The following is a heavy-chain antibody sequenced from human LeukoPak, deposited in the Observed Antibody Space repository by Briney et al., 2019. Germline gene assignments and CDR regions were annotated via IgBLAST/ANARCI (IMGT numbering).Heavy chain of an antibody. CDR2: ISYSGST. V-gene: IGHV4-59*01. Sequence: SETLSLTCTVSGASISNYYWSWIRQPAGKGLEWIGYISYSGSTNYNPSLKSRVTISVDTSTDQFSLKLSSVTAADTAVYYCARDYNWVFDYWGQGTLVTVSS. CDR3: ARDYNWVFDY. CDR1: GASISNYY. J-gene: IGHJ4*02. D-gene: IGHD1-20*01.